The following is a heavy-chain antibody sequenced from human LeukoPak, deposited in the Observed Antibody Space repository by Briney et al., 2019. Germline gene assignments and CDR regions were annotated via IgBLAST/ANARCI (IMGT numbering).Heavy chain of an antibody. Sequence: GGSLRLSCAASGFTFSSYAMSWVRQAPGKGLEWVSSISSSSSYIYYADSVKGRFTISRDNAKNSLYLQMNSLRAEDTAVYYCARGRAYYYDSSGYYAAEGDYWGQGTLVTVSS. CDR1: GFTFSSYA. D-gene: IGHD3-22*01. CDR3: ARGRAYYYDSSGYYAAEGDY. J-gene: IGHJ4*02. V-gene: IGHV3-21*01. CDR2: ISSSSSYI.